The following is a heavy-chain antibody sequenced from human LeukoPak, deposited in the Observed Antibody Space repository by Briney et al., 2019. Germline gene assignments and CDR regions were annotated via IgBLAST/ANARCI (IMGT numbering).Heavy chain of an antibody. CDR3: ARGDDSGYYDYFDY. Sequence: PGGSLRLSCAASGFTVDSNYLSWVRQAPGKGLEWVSTIYTGGNTYYAASVKGRFTISRDFSKNTVFLHMNSLRAEDTAMYYCARGDDSGYYDYFDYWAREPWSPSPQ. CDR2: IYTGGNT. D-gene: IGHD3-22*01. J-gene: IGHJ4*02. CDR1: GFTVDSNY. V-gene: IGHV3-53*01.